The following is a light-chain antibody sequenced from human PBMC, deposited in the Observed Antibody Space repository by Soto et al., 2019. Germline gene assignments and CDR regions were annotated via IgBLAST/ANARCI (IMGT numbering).Light chain of an antibody. V-gene: IGLV2-14*01. Sequence: QSALTQPASVSGSPGQSITISCTGTSSDVGGYNYVSWYQQHPGKAPTLMIYDVSNRPSGVSNRFSGSKSGNTASLTISGLQAEDEADYYCSSLTSSNTVVFGGGTKLTVL. CDR2: DVS. CDR3: SSLTSSNTVV. J-gene: IGLJ2*01. CDR1: SSDVGGYNY.